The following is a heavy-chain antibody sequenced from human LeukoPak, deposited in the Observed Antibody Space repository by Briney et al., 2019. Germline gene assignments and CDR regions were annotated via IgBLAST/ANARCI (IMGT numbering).Heavy chain of an antibody. CDR1: GYTFTKYG. CDR3: ARGGGASSSVHLDY. V-gene: IGHV1-18*01. Sequence: ASVKVSCKASGYTFTKYGIDWLRQAPRQGLEWVGWISAYDGKTDYAQKFQGRVTLTTDTSTSTGYMELRSLRSDDTAVYYCARGGGASSSVHLDYWGQGTLVTVSS. J-gene: IGHJ4*02. CDR2: ISAYDGKT. D-gene: IGHD6-6*01.